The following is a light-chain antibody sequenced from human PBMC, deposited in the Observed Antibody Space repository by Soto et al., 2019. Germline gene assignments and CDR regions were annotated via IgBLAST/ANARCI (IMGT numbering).Light chain of an antibody. J-gene: IGLJ1*01. CDR3: CAHVGSSTYV. CDR1: SSDIDAYNF. V-gene: IGLV2-14*03. Sequence: QSALTQPASVSGSPGQSITISCTGTSSDIDAYNFVSWYQQHPGKAPKVMLYDVNEQPSGVPDRFSGSKSGNAASLTVSGLQAEDEADYYCCAHVGSSTYVFGSGTKVTVL. CDR2: DVN.